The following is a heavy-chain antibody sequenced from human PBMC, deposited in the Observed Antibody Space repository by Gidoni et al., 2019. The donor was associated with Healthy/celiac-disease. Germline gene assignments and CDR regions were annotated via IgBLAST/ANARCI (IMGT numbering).Heavy chain of an antibody. J-gene: IGHJ4*02. Sequence: QVQLVESGGGVVQPGSPLRLSCAAPGFPFSSYGMHWVRQAPGKGLEWVAVIWYDGSNKYYADSVKGRFTISRDNSKNTLYLQMNSLRAEDTAVYYCARDLTGTTSLDYWGQGTLVTVSS. CDR2: IWYDGSNK. CDR3: ARDLTGTTSLDY. V-gene: IGHV3-33*01. CDR1: GFPFSSYG. D-gene: IGHD1-7*01.